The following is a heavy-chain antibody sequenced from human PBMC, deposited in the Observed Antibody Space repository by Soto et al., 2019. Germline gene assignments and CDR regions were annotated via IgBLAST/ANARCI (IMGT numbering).Heavy chain of an antibody. CDR1: GFIFSGSG. J-gene: IGHJ5*01. D-gene: IGHD3-22*01. CDR3: SRWVGRSMYDNSGQYDS. CDR2: VSNDGIRK. Sequence: QVQLVESGGGVVQPGRSLRLTCAASGFIFSGSGMHWVRQAPGKGLEWVALVSNDGIRKDYGDSVKGRFTISRDNAENTLYMKKNSLRDEATSLYDCSRWVGRSMYDNSGQYDSLGEGTLFTVTS. V-gene: IGHV3-30*03.